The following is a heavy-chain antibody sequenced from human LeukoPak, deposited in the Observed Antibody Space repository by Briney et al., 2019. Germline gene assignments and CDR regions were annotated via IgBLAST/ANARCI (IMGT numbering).Heavy chain of an antibody. J-gene: IGHJ4*02. Sequence: ASAKVSCKASGYTFTSYGISWVRQAPGQGLEWMGWISAYNGNTNYAQKLQGRVTMTTDTSTSTAYMELRSLRSDDTAVYYCARYYDILTGYSNFDYWGQGTLVTVSS. CDR1: GYTFTSYG. CDR3: ARYYDILTGYSNFDY. CDR2: ISAYNGNT. D-gene: IGHD3-9*01. V-gene: IGHV1-18*01.